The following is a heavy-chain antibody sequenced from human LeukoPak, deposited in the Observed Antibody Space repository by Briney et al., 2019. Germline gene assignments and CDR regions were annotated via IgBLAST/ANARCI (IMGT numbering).Heavy chain of an antibody. CDR2: INWNGGST. J-gene: IGHJ6*03. D-gene: IGHD2-15*01. V-gene: IGHV3-20*04. Sequence: GGSLRLSCAASGFTFSSYAMSWVRQAPGKGLEWVSGINWNGGSTGYADSVKGRFTISRDNAKNSLYLQMNSLRAEDTALYYCAREGSGYYYMDVWGKGTTVTVSS. CDR1: GFTFSSYA. CDR3: AREGSGYYYMDV.